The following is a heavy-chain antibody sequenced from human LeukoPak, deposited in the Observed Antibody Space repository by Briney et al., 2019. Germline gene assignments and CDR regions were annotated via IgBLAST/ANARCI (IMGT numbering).Heavy chain of an antibody. CDR2: IDYSGTT. J-gene: IGHJ3*02. V-gene: IGHV4-31*03. Sequence: SQTLSLTCTVSGGSISSGGYYWGWLRQHPGKGLEWVGYIDYSGTTYYNPSLKSRLTMSVDTSKNQFSLKLSSVTAADTAVYYCSRRSRAAAGGAFDIWGQGTRVTVSS. D-gene: IGHD6-13*01. CDR3: SRRSRAAAGGAFDI. CDR1: GGSISSGGYY.